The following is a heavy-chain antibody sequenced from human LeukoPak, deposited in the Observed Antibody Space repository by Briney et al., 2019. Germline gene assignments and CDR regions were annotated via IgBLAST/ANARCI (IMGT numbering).Heavy chain of an antibody. V-gene: IGHV1-8*03. CDR2: MNPNSGNT. CDR3: ARDREYVTTGELEY. J-gene: IGHJ4*02. Sequence: ASVKVSCKASGYTFTSYDINWVRQATGQGLEWMGWMNPNSGNTGYAQKFQGRVTITADESTTTVYMELSSLRSEDTAVYYCARDREYVTTGELEYWGQGTLVTVSS. CDR1: GYTFTSYD. D-gene: IGHD7-27*01.